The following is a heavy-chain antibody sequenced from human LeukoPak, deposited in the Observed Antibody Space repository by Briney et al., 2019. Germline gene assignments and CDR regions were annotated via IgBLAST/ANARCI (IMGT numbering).Heavy chain of an antibody. CDR1: GFSFKDYN. CDR2: ITYDGSNK. D-gene: IGHD2-8*02. V-gene: IGHV3-30*03. J-gene: IGHJ4*02. CDR3: ATYRQVLLPFES. Sequence: GGSLRLSCAASGFSFKDYNMHWVRQAPGKGLEWVAVITYDGSNKYYTDSVKGRFTISRDNSKSTLYLQMNSLRAEDTAIYYCATYRQVLLPFESWGQGTLVTVSS.